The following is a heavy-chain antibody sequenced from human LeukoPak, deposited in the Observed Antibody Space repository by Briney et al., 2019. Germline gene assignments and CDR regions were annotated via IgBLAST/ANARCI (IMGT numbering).Heavy chain of an antibody. V-gene: IGHV7-4-1*02. D-gene: IGHD2-2*01. CDR1: GYTFTSYA. J-gene: IGHJ3*02. CDR2: INTNTGNP. CDR3: ARDPCSSTSCQDAFDI. Sequence: ASVKVSCKASGYTFTSYAMNWVRQAPGQGLEWMGWINTNTGNPTYAQGFTGRFVFSLDTSVSTAYLQISSLKAEDTAVYYCARDPCSSTSCQDAFDIWGQGTMVTVSS.